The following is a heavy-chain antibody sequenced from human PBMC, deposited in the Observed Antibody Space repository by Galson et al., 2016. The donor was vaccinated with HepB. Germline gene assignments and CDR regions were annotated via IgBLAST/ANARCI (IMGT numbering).Heavy chain of an antibody. Sequence: QSGAEVKKPGASVKVSCKPSGYSFLSFAISWVRQAPGQGLEWMGWISPCSGNTKYAQRFQGRVTVTANTYTNIAYLEMRGLTSHDTAVYYCTRDHDYDYWGAKNHFDYYTMDVWGQGTTVIVSS. CDR1: GYSFLSFA. CDR3: TRDHDYDYWGAKNHFDYYTMDV. V-gene: IGHV1-18*01. J-gene: IGHJ6*02. D-gene: IGHD3-3*01. CDR2: ISPCSGNT.